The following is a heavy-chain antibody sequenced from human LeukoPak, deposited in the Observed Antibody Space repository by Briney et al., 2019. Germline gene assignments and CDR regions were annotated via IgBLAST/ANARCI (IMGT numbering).Heavy chain of an antibody. V-gene: IGHV3-23*01. Sequence: GGSLRLSCAASGFTFSSYAMSWVRQAPGKGLEWVSAISGSGDSTYYGDSVKGRFTISRDNSKNTLYLQMNSLRAEDTAVYYCAKRYCSSTSCYRLDAFDIWGQGTMVTVSS. D-gene: IGHD2-2*01. J-gene: IGHJ3*02. CDR3: AKRYCSSTSCYRLDAFDI. CDR2: ISGSGDST. CDR1: GFTFSSYA.